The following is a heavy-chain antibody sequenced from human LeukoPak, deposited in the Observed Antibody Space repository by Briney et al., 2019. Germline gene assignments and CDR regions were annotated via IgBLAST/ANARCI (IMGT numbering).Heavy chain of an antibody. J-gene: IGHJ4*02. Sequence: QPGRSLRLSCAASGFTFSCYAMHWVRQTPGKGLEWVAVISYDGSNKYYADSVKGRFTISRDNSKNTLYLQMNSLRAEDTAVYYCARKIAAAGTSYFDYWGQGTLVTVSS. D-gene: IGHD6-13*01. CDR2: ISYDGSNK. CDR1: GFTFSCYA. V-gene: IGHV3-30-3*01. CDR3: ARKIAAAGTSYFDY.